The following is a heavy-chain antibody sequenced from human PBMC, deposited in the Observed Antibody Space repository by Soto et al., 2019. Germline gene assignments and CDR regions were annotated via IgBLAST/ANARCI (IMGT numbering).Heavy chain of an antibody. J-gene: IGHJ5*02. CDR3: ARGIVVRGQGWFDP. Sequence: ASVKVSCKASGYTFTGYYIHWVRQAPGQGLEWMGWINPNSGDTNLAQKFQGRVTMTRDTSISTTYMELSRLASDDTAAYFCARGIVVRGQGWFDPWGQGTLVTVSS. CDR2: INPNSGDT. D-gene: IGHD2-15*01. V-gene: IGHV1-2*02. CDR1: GYTFTGYY.